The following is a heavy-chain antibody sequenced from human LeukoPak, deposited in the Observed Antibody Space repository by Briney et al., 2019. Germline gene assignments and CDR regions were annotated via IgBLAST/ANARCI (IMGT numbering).Heavy chain of an antibody. D-gene: IGHD3-3*01. CDR2: IKSKTDGGTA. J-gene: IGHJ4*02. V-gene: IGHV3-15*01. CDR1: GITFISAW. Sequence: RGSLRLSCAASGITFISAWVNWVRQAPGKGLEWVGRIKSKTDGGTAEHTAPVKGRFITSRDDSKNMLYLQMNSLNSDDTGVYYCATALRGVGFWGQGTLVTVPS. CDR3: ATALRGVGF.